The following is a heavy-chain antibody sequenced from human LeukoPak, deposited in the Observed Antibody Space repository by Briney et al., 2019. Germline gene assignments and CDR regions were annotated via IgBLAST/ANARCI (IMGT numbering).Heavy chain of an antibody. CDR3: ARDSYSSSWLDAFDI. Sequence: PGGSLRLSCAAPGFTVSSNYMSWVRQAPGKGLEWVSVIYSGGSTYYADSVKGRFTISRDNSKNTLYLQVNSLRAEDTAVYYCARDSYSSSWLDAFDIWGQGTMVTVSS. J-gene: IGHJ3*02. D-gene: IGHD6-13*01. CDR2: IYSGGST. V-gene: IGHV3-53*01. CDR1: GFTVSSNY.